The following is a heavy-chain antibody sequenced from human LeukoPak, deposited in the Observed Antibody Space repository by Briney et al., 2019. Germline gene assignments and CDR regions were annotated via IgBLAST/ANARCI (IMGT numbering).Heavy chain of an antibody. CDR1: GFTFSASA. J-gene: IGHJ4*02. CDR2: IRSKANSYAT. CDR3: TRQGGDYVSY. D-gene: IGHD4-17*01. V-gene: IGHV3-73*01. Sequence: GGSLKLSCAASGFTFSASAMHWVRQASGKGLEWVGRIRSKANSYATAYAASVKDRFTISRDDSKNTAYLQMNSLKTEDTAVYYCTRQGGDYVSYWGQGTLVTVSS.